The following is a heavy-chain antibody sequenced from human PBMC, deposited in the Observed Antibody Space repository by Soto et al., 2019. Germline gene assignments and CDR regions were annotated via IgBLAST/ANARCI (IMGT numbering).Heavy chain of an antibody. CDR2: IYYSGST. CDR1: GGSISSYY. V-gene: IGHV4-59*01. CDR3: ARFGEIAARRENWFDP. D-gene: IGHD6-6*01. Sequence: SETLSLTCTVSGGSISSYYWSWIRQPPGEGLEWIGYIYYSGSTNYNPSLKSRVTISVDTSKNQFSLKLSSVTAADTAVYYCARFGEIAARRENWFDPWGQGTLVTVSS. J-gene: IGHJ5*02.